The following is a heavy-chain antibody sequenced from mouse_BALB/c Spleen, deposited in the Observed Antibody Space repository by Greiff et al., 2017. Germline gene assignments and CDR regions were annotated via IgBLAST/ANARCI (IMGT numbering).Heavy chain of an antibody. J-gene: IGHJ2*01. CDR3: ARHYGGFDY. Sequence: EVKVVESGGGLVQPGGSRKLSCAASGFTFSSFGMHWVRQAPEKGLEWVAYISSGSSTIYYADTVKGRFTISRDNPKNTLFLQMTSLRSEDTAMYYCARHYGGFDYWGQGTTLTVSS. D-gene: IGHD1-1*02. V-gene: IGHV5-17*02. CDR1: GFTFSSFG. CDR2: ISSGSSTI.